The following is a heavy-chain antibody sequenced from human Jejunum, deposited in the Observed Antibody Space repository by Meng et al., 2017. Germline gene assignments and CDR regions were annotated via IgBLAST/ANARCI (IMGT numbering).Heavy chain of an antibody. Sequence: QLHVQGSGPGLVKPSETLSLPCAVSGGSISTAGYYWGWIRQSPGKGLEWIGSIFYSGTTYYNPSLKSRVTISIDTSKNQFSLKMNSVTAADTAVYYCARDTAGFGPWGQGTLVTVSS. J-gene: IGHJ5*02. V-gene: IGHV4-39*07. CDR2: IFYSGTT. CDR1: GGSISTAGYY. D-gene: IGHD6-13*01. CDR3: ARDTAGFGP.